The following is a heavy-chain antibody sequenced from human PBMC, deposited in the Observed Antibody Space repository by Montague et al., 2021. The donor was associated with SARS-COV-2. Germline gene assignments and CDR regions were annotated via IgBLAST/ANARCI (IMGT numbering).Heavy chain of an antibody. D-gene: IGHD4/OR15-4a*01. CDR3: ATLTQSNGDF. V-gene: IGHV4-4*08. CDR1: SDSINSYY. J-gene: IGHJ4*02. Sequence: SETLSLTCTVSSDSINSYYWGWIRQPPGKRLEWLGYVYSSVTTNYTPSLNSRIAISVDTSKNQFSLRLDSVTAADTAIYYCATLTQSNGDFWGQGALVTV. CDR2: VYSSVTT.